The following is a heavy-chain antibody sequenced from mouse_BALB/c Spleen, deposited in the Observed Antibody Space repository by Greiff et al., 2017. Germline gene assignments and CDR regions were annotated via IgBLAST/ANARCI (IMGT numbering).Heavy chain of an antibody. Sequence: EVQRVESGGDLVKPGGSLKLSCAASGFTFSSYGMSWVRQTPDKRLEWVATISSGGSYTYYPDSVKGRFTISRDNAKNTLYLQMSSLKSEDTAMYYCARNYGSSYYYWYFDVWGAGTTVTVSS. CDR3: ARNYGSSYYYWYFDV. J-gene: IGHJ1*01. CDR2: ISSGGSYT. CDR1: GFTFSSYG. D-gene: IGHD1-1*01. V-gene: IGHV5-6*01.